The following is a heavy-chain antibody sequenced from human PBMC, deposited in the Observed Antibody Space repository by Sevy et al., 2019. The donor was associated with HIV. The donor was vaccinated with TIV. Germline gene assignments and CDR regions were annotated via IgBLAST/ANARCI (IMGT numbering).Heavy chain of an antibody. D-gene: IGHD6-19*01. J-gene: IGHJ4*02. CDR2: ISYDGIIK. CDR1: GFTFNTHA. V-gene: IGHV3-30*04. CDR3: AREGGYTSAWSPGNH. Sequence: GGSLRLSCAASGFTFNTHAMHWVPQAPGKGLEWVALISYDGIIKYYADSVKGRLTISRDNSKNTLSLQMNSLRVEDTAVYYCAREGGYTSAWSPGNHWGPGTLVTVSS.